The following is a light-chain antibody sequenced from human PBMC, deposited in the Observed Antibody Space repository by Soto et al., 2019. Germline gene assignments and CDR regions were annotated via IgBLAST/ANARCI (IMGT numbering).Light chain of an antibody. V-gene: IGKV1-39*01. CDR3: QQSDSSPRT. Sequence: DIQMTQSPSSLSASVGDSVTITCRASQNIATYLTWYRQNPGKAPNLLIYGASILQSGVPSRFSGRGSGTDFTLTINSLQPEDFATYYCQQSDSSPRTFGQGTKVEI. CDR1: QNIATY. CDR2: GAS. J-gene: IGKJ1*01.